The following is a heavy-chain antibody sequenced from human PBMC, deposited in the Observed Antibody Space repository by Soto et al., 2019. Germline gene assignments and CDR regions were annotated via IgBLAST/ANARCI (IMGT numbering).Heavy chain of an antibody. CDR2: INHSGST. CDR1: GGSFSGYY. J-gene: IGHJ4*02. Sequence: SETLSLTCAVYGGSFSGYYWSWIRQPPGKGLEWIGEINHSGSTNYNPSLKSRVTISVDTSKNQFSLKLSSVTAADTAVYYCARGVRYSRDSDYWGQGTLVTVSS. D-gene: IGHD6-13*01. V-gene: IGHV4-34*01. CDR3: ARGVRYSRDSDY.